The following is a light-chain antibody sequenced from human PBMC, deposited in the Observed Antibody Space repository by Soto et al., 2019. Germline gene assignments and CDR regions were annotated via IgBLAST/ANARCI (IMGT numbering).Light chain of an antibody. CDR2: DVS. CDR1: QSISSW. V-gene: IGKV1-5*01. J-gene: IGKJ5*01. CDR3: QQYSRYFIS. Sequence: DIQMTQSPSTLSASVGDRVTITCRASQSISSWLAWYQQKPGKAPKLLIYDVSTLESGVPSRFSGSGSGTECTLTISSLQPDDVAAYYCQQYSRYFISFCQGTRLEIK.